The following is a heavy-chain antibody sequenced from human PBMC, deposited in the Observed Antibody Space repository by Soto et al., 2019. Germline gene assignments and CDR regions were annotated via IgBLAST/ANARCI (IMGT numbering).Heavy chain of an antibody. CDR2: IIPIFGTA. D-gene: IGHD6-6*01. CDR1: GGTFSSYA. Sequence: SVKVSCKASGGTFSSYAISWVRQAPGQGLEWMGGIIPIFGTANYAQKFQGRVTMIRNTSISTAYMELSSLRSEDTAVYYCARGLVGIAARPGRWGQGTLVTVSS. J-gene: IGHJ4*02. CDR3: ARGLVGIAARPGR. V-gene: IGHV1-69*05.